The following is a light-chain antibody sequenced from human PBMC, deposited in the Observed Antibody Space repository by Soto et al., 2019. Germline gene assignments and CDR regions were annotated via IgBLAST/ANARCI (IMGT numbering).Light chain of an antibody. J-gene: IGKJ4*01. V-gene: IGKV3-20*01. CDR1: QSVSSSY. CDR3: HQYDSSPLT. Sequence: EIVLTQSPGTLSLSPGERATLSCRASQSVSSSYLAWYQQKPGQAPRLLIYGASSRATGIPDRFSGSGSGTEFTLTISRLEPEDFAVYYCHQYDSSPLTFGVGTKVEIK. CDR2: GAS.